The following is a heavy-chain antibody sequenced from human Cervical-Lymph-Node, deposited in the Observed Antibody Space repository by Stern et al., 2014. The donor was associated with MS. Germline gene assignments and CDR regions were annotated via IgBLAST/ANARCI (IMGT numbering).Heavy chain of an antibody. D-gene: IGHD4-11*01. V-gene: IGHV5-51*01. J-gene: IGHJ6*02. CDR3: ARHQTDYKGRDYYYYGMDV. Sequence: EVQLVESGAEVKKPGESLKISCKGSGYSFTSHWIGWVRQMPGKGLEWMGMIYPGDSDTRSSPSFQGQLTISAHKSITPAYLQWSSLKASDTAIYYCARHQTDYKGRDYYYYGMDVWGQGTTVTVSS. CDR1: GYSFTSHW. CDR2: IYPGDSDT.